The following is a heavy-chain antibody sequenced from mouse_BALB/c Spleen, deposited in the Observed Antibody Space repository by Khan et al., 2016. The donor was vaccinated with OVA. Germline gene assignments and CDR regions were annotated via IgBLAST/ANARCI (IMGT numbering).Heavy chain of an antibody. V-gene: IGHV2-3*01. Sequence: VQLLETGPGLVAPSQSLSITCTVSGFSLISYGVNWVRQPPGKGLEWLGVIWGDGSINYHSTLKSRLIISKDNSKRQVFLTLNSLQTDDTATYYCAKFTPDFYSMDYWGQGTSVTVSS. CDR2: IWGDGSI. D-gene: IGHD1-1*01. CDR1: GFSLISYG. CDR3: AKFTPDFYSMDY. J-gene: IGHJ4*01.